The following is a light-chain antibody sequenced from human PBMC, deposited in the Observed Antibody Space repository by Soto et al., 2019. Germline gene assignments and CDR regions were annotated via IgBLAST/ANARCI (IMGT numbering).Light chain of an antibody. CDR2: KVS. V-gene: IGKV2-30*01. J-gene: IGKJ1*01. CDR1: QSLVYSDGNTY. CDR3: QQDGSSPLWT. Sequence: EVVMTLSPLSLPVTLGQPASISCRSSQSLVYSDGNTYLNWFQQTPGQSPRRLIYKVSNRATGIPDRFSGSGSGTDFTLTISRLEPEDFGIYYCQQDGSSPLWTFGHGTMV.